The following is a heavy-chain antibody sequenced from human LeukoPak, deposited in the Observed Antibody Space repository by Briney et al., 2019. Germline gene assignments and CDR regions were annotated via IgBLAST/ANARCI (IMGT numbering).Heavy chain of an antibody. V-gene: IGHV4-61*01. CDR2: IYYSGNT. D-gene: IGHD3-10*01. CDR3: ARGVSTYYCGMDV. Sequence: PSETLSLTCTVSGGSISSGSYYWSWIRQPPGKGLEWIGYIYYSGNTNYNPSVKSRVTISVDTSKNQFSLKVSSVTAADTAVYYCARGVSTYYCGMDVWGQGTTVTVSS. CDR1: GGSISSGSYY. J-gene: IGHJ6*02.